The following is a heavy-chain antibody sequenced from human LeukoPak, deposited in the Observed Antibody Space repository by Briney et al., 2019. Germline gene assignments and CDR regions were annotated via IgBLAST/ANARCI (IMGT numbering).Heavy chain of an antibody. J-gene: IGHJ4*02. V-gene: IGHV1-2*02. CDR2: INPNSGGT. CDR3: ARDVVDTAMDGGY. CDR1: GYTFTGYY. Sequence: ASVKVSCKASGYTFTGYYIHWVRQAPGQGLEWMGWINPNSGGTNYAQKFQGRVTMTRDTSISTAYMELSRLRSDDTAVYYCARDVVDTAMDGGYWGQGTLVTVSS. D-gene: IGHD5-18*01.